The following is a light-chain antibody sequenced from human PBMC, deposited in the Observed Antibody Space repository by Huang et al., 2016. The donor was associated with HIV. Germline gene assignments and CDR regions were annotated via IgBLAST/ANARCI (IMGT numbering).Light chain of an antibody. Sequence: DIQMTQSPTSLSASMGDKVTITCRAMQGISNSLAWFQQKPGKAPKSLIYAASNLQSGVPSRFSGSGSGTYFTLTIRSLQPEDFATYYCLQYNTYPPTFAQGTLLEIK. J-gene: IGKJ5*01. CDR1: QGISNS. CDR2: AAS. V-gene: IGKV1-16*01. CDR3: LQYNTYPPT.